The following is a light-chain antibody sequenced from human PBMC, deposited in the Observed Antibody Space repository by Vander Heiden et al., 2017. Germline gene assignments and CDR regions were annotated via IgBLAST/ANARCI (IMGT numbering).Light chain of an antibody. CDR2: SAS. V-gene: IGKV1-27*01. Sequence: DIQLTQSPSSLSASVGDRVTITCRMSQGISSYLNWYRQKPGKVPKLLIYSASNLQSGVPSRFSGSGSGTDFTLTISSLQPEDVATYYGQRTDNAPYTFGQGTKLEIK. CDR3: QRTDNAPYT. J-gene: IGKJ2*01. CDR1: QGISSY.